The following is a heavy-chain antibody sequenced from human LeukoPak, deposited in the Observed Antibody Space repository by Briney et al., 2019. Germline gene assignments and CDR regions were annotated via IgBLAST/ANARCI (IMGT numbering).Heavy chain of an antibody. D-gene: IGHD3-22*01. CDR3: ASMGPSSGFTDAFDI. J-gene: IGHJ3*02. CDR1: GYTFTGYY. V-gene: IGHV1-2*02. CDR2: INPNSGGT. Sequence: ASVKVSCKASGYTFTGYYMHWVRQAHGEGLEWMGWINPNSGGTNYAQKFQGRVTMTRDTSISTAYMELSRLRSDDTAVYYCASMGPSSGFTDAFDIWGQGTMVTVSS.